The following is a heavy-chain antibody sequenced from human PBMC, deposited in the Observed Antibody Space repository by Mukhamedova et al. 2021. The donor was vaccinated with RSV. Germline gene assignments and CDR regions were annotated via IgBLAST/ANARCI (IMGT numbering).Heavy chain of an antibody. V-gene: IGHV3-30*07. D-gene: IGHD3-22*01. CDR3: SRDFGSSGYHYRCDFDY. Sequence: VKGRFTISRDNSKNTLYLQMNSLRSEDTPVYYCSRDFGSSGYHYRCDFDYLGQGTPVTVSS. J-gene: IGHJ4*02.